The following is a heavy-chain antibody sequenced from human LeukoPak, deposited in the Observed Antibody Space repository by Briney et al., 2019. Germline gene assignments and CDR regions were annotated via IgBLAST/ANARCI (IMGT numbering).Heavy chain of an antibody. D-gene: IGHD1-26*01. CDR2: ITVSGSTI. CDR3: ARDRGIVGATTSYYMDV. CDR1: GFTFSDYY. Sequence: GGSLRLSCAASGFTFSDYYMSWIRQAPGKGLEWVSYITVSGSTIYYAGSVKGRFTISRENAKNSLYLQMNSLRAEDTAVYYCARDRGIVGATTSYYMDVWGKGTTVTVSS. J-gene: IGHJ6*03. V-gene: IGHV3-11*04.